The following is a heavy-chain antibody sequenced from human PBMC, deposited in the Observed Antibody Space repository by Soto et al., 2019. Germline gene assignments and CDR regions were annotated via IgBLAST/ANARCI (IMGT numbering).Heavy chain of an antibody. V-gene: IGHV3-53*01. D-gene: IGHD1-7*01. J-gene: IGHJ3*02. CDR2: IYSGGST. Sequence: GESLKISCAASGFTVSSNYMSWVRQAPGKGLEWVSVIYSGGSTYYADSVKGRFTISRDNSKNTLYLQMNSLRAEDTAVYYCARDGITGTTTSLGGAFDIWGQGTMVTVSS. CDR1: GFTVSSNY. CDR3: ARDGITGTTTSLGGAFDI.